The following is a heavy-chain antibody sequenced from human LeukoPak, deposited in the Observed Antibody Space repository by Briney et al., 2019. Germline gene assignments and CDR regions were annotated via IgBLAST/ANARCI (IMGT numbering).Heavy chain of an antibody. V-gene: IGHV3-30*02. CDR3: ASLRLVSGSYSDFDY. J-gene: IGHJ4*02. CDR1: GFTFSSYG. D-gene: IGHD1-26*01. Sequence: GGSLRLSCAASGFTFSSYGMHWVRQAPGKGLEWVAFIRYDGSNKYYADSVKGRFTISRDNSKNTLYLQMNSLRAEDTAVYYCASLRLVSGSYSDFDYWGQGTLVTVSS. CDR2: IRYDGSNK.